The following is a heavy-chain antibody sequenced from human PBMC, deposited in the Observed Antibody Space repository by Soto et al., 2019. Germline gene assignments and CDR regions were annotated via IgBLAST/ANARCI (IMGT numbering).Heavy chain of an antibody. V-gene: IGHV3-9*01. CDR1: GLNFDDFA. Sequence: EVQLVESGGRLVQPGRSLRLSCVGTGLNFDDFAMHWVRQAPGKGLEWVSGITWNSRVLAYADSVKGRFTISRDNARNSLYLQMDSLRDEDTALYFFAKCIYDFLSPYYFDFWGQGSLVSIS. D-gene: IGHD3-3*01. CDR3: AKCIYDFLSPYYFDF. J-gene: IGHJ4*02. CDR2: ITWNSRVL.